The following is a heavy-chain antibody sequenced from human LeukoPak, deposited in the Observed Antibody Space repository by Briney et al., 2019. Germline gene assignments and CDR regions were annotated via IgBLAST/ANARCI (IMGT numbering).Heavy chain of an antibody. J-gene: IGHJ4*02. CDR1: GVSISSHY. CDR2: IFYSGST. D-gene: IGHD5-12*01. Sequence: PSETLSLTCTVSGVSISSHYWSWIRQSPGKGLEWIGYIFYSGSTNYNPSLKSRVTISVDTSKNQFSLKLTSVTAADTAVYYCARSRAYDYHFDNWGQGTLVTVSS. V-gene: IGHV4-59*11. CDR3: ARSRAYDYHFDN.